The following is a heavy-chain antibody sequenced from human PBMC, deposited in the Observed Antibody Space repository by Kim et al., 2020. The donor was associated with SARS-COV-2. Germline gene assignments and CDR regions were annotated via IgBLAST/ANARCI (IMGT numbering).Heavy chain of an antibody. Sequence: ASVKVSCKASGYTFTSYYMHWVRQAPGQGLEWMGIINPSGGSTSYAQKFQGRVTMTRDTSTSTVYMELSSLRSEDTAVYYCARGAIGVVVINYFDYWGQGTLVTVSS. J-gene: IGHJ4*02. V-gene: IGHV1-46*01. CDR2: INPSGGST. CDR1: GYTFTSYY. CDR3: ARGAIGVVVINYFDY. D-gene: IGHD3-22*01.